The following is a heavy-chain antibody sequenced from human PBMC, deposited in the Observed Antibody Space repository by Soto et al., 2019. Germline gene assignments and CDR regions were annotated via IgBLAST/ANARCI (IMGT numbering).Heavy chain of an antibody. CDR2: INHSGST. V-gene: IGHV4-34*01. J-gene: IGHJ3*02. CDR3: ASPITTEDAFDI. D-gene: IGHD4-17*01. CDR1: GGSFSGYY. Sequence: PSETLSLTCAVYGGSFSGYYWSWIRQPPGKGLEWIGEINHSGSTIYNPSLKSRVTISVDTSKNQFSLKLSSVTAADTAVYYCASPITTEDAFDIWGQGTMVTVSS.